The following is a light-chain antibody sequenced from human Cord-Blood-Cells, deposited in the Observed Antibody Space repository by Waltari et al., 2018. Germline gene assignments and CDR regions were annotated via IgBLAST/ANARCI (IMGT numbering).Light chain of an antibody. CDR1: RSDVGGYNF. V-gene: IGLV2-14*01. Sequence: QSALTQPASVSGSPGQSITISCTGTRSDVGGYNFGSWYQQHPGKAPKLMIYDVRNRPSGVSNRCSGSKSGNTASLTISGLQAEDEADYYCSSYTSSSTLVFGGGTKLTVL. CDR3: SSYTSSSTLV. CDR2: DVR. J-gene: IGLJ2*01.